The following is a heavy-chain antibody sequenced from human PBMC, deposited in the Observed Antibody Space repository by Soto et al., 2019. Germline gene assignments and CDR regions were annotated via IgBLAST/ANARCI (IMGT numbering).Heavy chain of an antibody. V-gene: IGHV4-4*07. CDR2: IYSSGSA. D-gene: IGHD1-26*01. CDR3: ATIVGANDY. Sequence: SETLSLTCTVSRASIYTYSWTWIRQPAGKGLQWIGHIYSSGSANYSPSLKSRVSMSVDSSKNQISLKLTSVTAADTAVYYCATIVGANDYWGQGTLVTVSS. CDR1: RASIYTYS. J-gene: IGHJ4*02.